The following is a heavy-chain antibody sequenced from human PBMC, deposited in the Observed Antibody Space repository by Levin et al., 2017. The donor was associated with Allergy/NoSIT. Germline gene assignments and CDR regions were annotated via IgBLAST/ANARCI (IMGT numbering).Heavy chain of an antibody. J-gene: IGHJ3*02. Sequence: GGSLRLSCAASGFTFGSYWMSWVRQAPGKGLEWVANIKQDGSDKYYVDSVKGRFTFSRDNAKNSLYLQMNSLRAEDTAVYYCARVNPSYDAFDIWGQGTMVTVSS. CDR2: IKQDGSDK. CDR3: ARVNPSYDAFDI. CDR1: GFTFGSYW. V-gene: IGHV3-7*01.